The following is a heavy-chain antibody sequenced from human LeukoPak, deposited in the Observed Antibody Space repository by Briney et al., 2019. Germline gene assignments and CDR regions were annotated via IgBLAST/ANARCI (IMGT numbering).Heavy chain of an antibody. V-gene: IGHV4-38-2*02. CDR1: GGSISSGYY. CDR2: IYHSGST. J-gene: IGHJ4*02. D-gene: IGHD1-26*01. CDR3: ARLRREVGATRYYFDY. Sequence: SETLSLTCTVSGGSISSGYYWGWIRQPPGKGLEWIGSIYHSGSTYYNPSLKSRVTISVDTSKNQFSLKLSSVTAADTAVYYCARLRREVGATRYYFDYWGQGTLVTVSS.